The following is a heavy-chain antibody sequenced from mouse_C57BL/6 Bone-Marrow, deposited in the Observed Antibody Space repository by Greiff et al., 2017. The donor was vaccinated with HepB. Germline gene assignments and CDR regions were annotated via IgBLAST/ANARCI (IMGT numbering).Heavy chain of an antibody. D-gene: IGHD2-1*01. V-gene: IGHV1-64*01. CDR2: IHPNSGST. CDR1: GYTFTSYW. CDR3: AFYSCSYWYFDV. J-gene: IGHJ1*01. Sequence: QVQLQQPGAELVKPGASVKLSCKASGYTFTSYWMHWVKQRPGQGLEWIGMIHPNSGSTNYNEKFKSKATLTVDKSSSTAYMQLSSLTSEDSAVYYCAFYSCSYWYFDVWGSGTTVTVSS.